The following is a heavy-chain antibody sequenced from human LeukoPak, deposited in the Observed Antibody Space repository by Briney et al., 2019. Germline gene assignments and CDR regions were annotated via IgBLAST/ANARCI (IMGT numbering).Heavy chain of an antibody. D-gene: IGHD2-21*02. Sequence: SATLSLTCAVYGASFSGYYWSWIRQPPGKGLEWIGEINHSGSTNYNPSLKSRVTISVDTSKNQFSLKLSSVTAADTAVYYCARGPHYIHDCPFDYWGQGTLVTVSS. CDR1: GASFSGYY. V-gene: IGHV4-34*01. J-gene: IGHJ4*02. CDR2: INHSGST. CDR3: ARGPHYIHDCPFDY.